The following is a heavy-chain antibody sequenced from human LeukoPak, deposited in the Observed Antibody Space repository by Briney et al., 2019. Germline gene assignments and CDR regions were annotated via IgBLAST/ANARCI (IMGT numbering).Heavy chain of an antibody. V-gene: IGHV3-9*01. Sequence: GRSLRLSCAASGFTFDDYAMHWVRQAPGKGLEWVSGISWNSGSIDYADSVKGRFTISRDNAKNSLYLQMNSLRAEDTAVYYCARGLGDTGFDYWGQGTLVTVSS. CDR3: ARGLGDTGFDY. J-gene: IGHJ4*02. D-gene: IGHD3-16*01. CDR1: GFTFDDYA. CDR2: ISWNSGSI.